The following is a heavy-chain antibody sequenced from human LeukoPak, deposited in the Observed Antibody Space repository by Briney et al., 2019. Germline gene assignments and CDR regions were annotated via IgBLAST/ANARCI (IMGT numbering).Heavy chain of an antibody. Sequence: SETLSLTCTVSGGSISSYYWSWIRQPPGKGLEWIGYIYYSGSTNYNPSLKSRVTISVDTSKNQFSLKLSSVAAADTAVYYCARDPRDAWFDPWGQGTLVTVSS. CDR1: GGSISSYY. J-gene: IGHJ5*02. V-gene: IGHV4-59*01. CDR2: IYYSGST. CDR3: ARDPRDAWFDP.